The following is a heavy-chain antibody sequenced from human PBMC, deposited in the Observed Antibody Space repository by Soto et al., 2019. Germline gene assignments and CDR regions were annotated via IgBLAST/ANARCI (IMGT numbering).Heavy chain of an antibody. J-gene: IGHJ3*01. CDR1: GFSFSSYA. D-gene: IGHD3-10*01. Sequence: HPGGSLRLSCAASGFSFSSYAMNWVRQAPGRGLEWVSGISGSGGSSYYADSVKGRFTISRDNSKNTLYLQMNSLRAEDTAVYYCAKVTIVYYGSGSYDAFELWGQGTMVTVSS. CDR2: ISGSGGSS. CDR3: AKVTIVYYGSGSYDAFEL. V-gene: IGHV3-23*01.